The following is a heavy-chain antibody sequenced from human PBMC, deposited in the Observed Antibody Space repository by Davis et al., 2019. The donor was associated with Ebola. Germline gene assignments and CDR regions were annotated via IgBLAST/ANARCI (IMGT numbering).Heavy chain of an antibody. D-gene: IGHD6-19*01. J-gene: IGHJ4*02. CDR3: ARGRHGDNSGWYWNY. Sequence: PSETLSLTCTVSGGSVSSGSYYWSWIRQPPGKGLEWIGYIYYSGSTNYNPSLKSRVTISADTSKNQFALRVTSVTAADTAVYYCARGRHGDNSGWYWNYWGQGTLVTVSS. CDR1: GGSVSSGSYY. CDR2: IYYSGST. V-gene: IGHV4-61*01.